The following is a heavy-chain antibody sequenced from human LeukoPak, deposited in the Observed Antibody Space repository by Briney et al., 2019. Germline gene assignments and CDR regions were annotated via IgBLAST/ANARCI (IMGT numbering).Heavy chain of an antibody. Sequence: GGSLRLSSAASGFTFSDYYMSWIRQAPGKGLEWVSYISSSSSYTNYADSVKGRFTISRDNAKNSLYLQMYSLRAEDTAVYYCARVGARNDPVYWGQGTLVTVSS. D-gene: IGHD1-1*01. CDR1: GFTFSDYY. CDR3: ARVGARNDPVY. V-gene: IGHV3-11*06. CDR2: ISSSSSYT. J-gene: IGHJ4*02.